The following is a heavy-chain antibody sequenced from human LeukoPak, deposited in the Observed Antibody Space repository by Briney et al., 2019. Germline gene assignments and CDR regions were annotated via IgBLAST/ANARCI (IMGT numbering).Heavy chain of an antibody. CDR3: ARAAAADLANYFDY. CDR1: GYTFIGYY. J-gene: IGHJ4*02. Sequence: ASVKVSCQASGYTFIGYYIHWVRQAPGQGLERMGWINPNTFGTNYAQNFQGRVTMTRDTSISTAYMEVSRLRSDDTAVYYCARAAAADLANYFDYWGQGTLVTVSS. CDR2: INPNTFGT. V-gene: IGHV1-2*02. D-gene: IGHD6-13*01.